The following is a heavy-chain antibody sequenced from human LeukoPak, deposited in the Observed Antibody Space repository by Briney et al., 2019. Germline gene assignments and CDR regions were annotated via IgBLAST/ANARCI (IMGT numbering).Heavy chain of an antibody. CDR2: IWYDGSNK. CDR3: AKATIAVAGRGYFDY. Sequence: PGGSLRLSCAASGFTFSSYGMHWVRQAPGKGLEWAAVIWYDGSNKYYADSVKGRFTISRDNSKNTLYLQMNSLRAEDTAVYYCAKATIAVAGRGYFDYWGPGTLVTVSS. D-gene: IGHD6-19*01. CDR1: GFTFSSYG. J-gene: IGHJ4*02. V-gene: IGHV3-33*06.